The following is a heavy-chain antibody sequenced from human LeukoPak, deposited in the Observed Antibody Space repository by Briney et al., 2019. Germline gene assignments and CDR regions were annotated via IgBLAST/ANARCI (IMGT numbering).Heavy chain of an antibody. CDR2: INWNGGST. D-gene: IGHD2-2*01. J-gene: IGHJ4*02. CDR1: GFTFDDYG. CDR3: ARGYCSSTSCYFDY. Sequence: GGSLRLSCAASGFTFDDYGMSWVRQAPGKGLERVSGINWNGGSTGYADSVKGRFTISRGNAKNSLYLQMNSLRAEDTALYYCARGYCSSTSCYFDYWGQGTLVTVSS. V-gene: IGHV3-20*04.